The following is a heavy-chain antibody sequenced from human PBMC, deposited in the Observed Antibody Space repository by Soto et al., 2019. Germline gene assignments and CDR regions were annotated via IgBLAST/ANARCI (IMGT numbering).Heavy chain of an antibody. CDR1: GFTFSNYA. Sequence: EVQLLESGGGLVQPGGSLRLSCAASGFTFSNYAVTWVRQAPGKELEWVSTISGSGGSTYYADSVKGRFTISRDNSKNTLYLQMNSLRAEDTAVYDCAKDQGSSWYEIDYWGQGTLVTVSS. J-gene: IGHJ4*02. D-gene: IGHD6-13*01. CDR2: ISGSGGST. CDR3: AKDQGSSWYEIDY. V-gene: IGHV3-23*01.